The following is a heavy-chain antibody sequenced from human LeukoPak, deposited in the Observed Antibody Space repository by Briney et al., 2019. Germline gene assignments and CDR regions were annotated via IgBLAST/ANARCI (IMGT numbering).Heavy chain of an antibody. CDR3: ARPSYDILTTDAFDI. V-gene: IGHV3-74*01. D-gene: IGHD3-9*01. J-gene: IGHJ3*02. Sequence: GGSLRLSCAASGFTFSSCWMHWVRQAPGKGLVWVSRINSDGSSTSYADSVKGRFTISRDNAKNTLYLQMNSLRAEDTAVYYCARPSYDILTTDAFDIWGQGTMVTVSS. CDR1: GFTFSSCW. CDR2: INSDGSST.